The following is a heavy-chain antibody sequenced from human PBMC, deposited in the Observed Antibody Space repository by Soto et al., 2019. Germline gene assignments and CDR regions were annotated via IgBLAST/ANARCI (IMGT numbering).Heavy chain of an antibody. CDR1: GFTFGASA. CDR3: ARFYYDSSVYLPSPCYYYYGMDF. V-gene: IGHV3-73*01. Sequence: PGGSLRLSCAASGFTFGASALQWVRQASGKGLEWLGRIGSKGETYATAYAASVKGRFTISRDDSKNTAYLQMNSLESEDTAVYYCARFYYDSSVYLPSPCYYYYGMDFWGQGPTVTGSS. D-gene: IGHD3-22*01. CDR2: IGSKGETYAT. J-gene: IGHJ6*02.